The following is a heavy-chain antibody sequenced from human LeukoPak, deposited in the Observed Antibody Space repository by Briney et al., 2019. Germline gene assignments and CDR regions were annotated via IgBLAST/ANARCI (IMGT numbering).Heavy chain of an antibody. CDR2: IYYSGST. CDR1: GFTFDDYD. Sequence: PGGSLRLSCAASGFTFDDYDMSWIRQPPGKGLEWIGYIYYSGSTNYNPSLKSRVTISVDTSKNQFSLKLSSVTAADTAVYYCAIRPNYYGGLDYWGQGTLVTVSS. J-gene: IGHJ4*02. D-gene: IGHD3-10*01. V-gene: IGHV4-59*01. CDR3: AIRPNYYGGLDY.